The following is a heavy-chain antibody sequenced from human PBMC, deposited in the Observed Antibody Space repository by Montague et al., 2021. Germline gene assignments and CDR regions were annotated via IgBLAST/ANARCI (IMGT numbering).Heavy chain of an antibody. J-gene: IGHJ4*02. Sequence: SLRLSCAVSGFTVSSNYMSWVRQAPGKGLEWVSVIYTGDMTYYADSVKGRFTISRDNSKNTLHLQMNSLRVEDTAVYYCARHVPYSSGWYQDSWGQGTLVIVSS. CDR1: GFTVSSNY. CDR3: ARHVPYSSGWYQDS. CDR2: IYTGDMT. D-gene: IGHD6-19*01. V-gene: IGHV3-53*01.